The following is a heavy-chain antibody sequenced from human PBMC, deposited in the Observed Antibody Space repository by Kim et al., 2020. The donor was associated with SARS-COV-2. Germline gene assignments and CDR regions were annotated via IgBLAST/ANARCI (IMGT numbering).Heavy chain of an antibody. V-gene: IGHV3-33*01. J-gene: IGHJ3*02. CDR3: ARDYWRVACDI. Sequence: GGSLRLSCAASGFTFRNYDMHCVRQAPGKGLEWVAVIWYDGSTKYYADSVKGRFTISRDNSKNTLYLQMNSLRAEDTAVYYCARDYWRVACDIWGQGTM. CDR2: IWYDGSTK. CDR1: GFTFRNYD. D-gene: IGHD1-1*01.